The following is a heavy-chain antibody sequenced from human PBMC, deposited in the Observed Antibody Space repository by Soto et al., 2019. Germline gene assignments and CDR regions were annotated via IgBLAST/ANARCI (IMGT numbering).Heavy chain of an antibody. D-gene: IGHD3-10*01. Sequence: GGSLRLSCAASGFTFSSYGMHWVRQAPGKGLEWVAVISYDGSEKYYADSVKGRFTISRDNAKNSLYLQMNSLRAEDTAVYYCARVKTTMVRRVHEGSWLDSRDQGTLVTVSS. CDR1: GFTFSSYG. V-gene: IGHV3-30*03. J-gene: IGHJ5*01. CDR2: ISYDGSEK. CDR3: ARVKTTMVRRVHEGSWLDS.